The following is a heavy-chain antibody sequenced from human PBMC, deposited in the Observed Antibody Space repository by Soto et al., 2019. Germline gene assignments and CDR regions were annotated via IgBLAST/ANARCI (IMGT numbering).Heavy chain of an antibody. V-gene: IGHV3-23*01. D-gene: IGHD6-19*01. CDR3: AKVRVGIAVAGTLDY. Sequence: PGGSMILSCASSGLNFSSYAMILVRQDPGKGLEWVSAISGSGGSTYYADSVKGRFTISRDNSKNTLYLQMNSLRAEDTAVYYCAKVRVGIAVAGTLDYWGQGTLVTVSS. CDR2: ISGSGGST. J-gene: IGHJ4*02. CDR1: GLNFSSYA.